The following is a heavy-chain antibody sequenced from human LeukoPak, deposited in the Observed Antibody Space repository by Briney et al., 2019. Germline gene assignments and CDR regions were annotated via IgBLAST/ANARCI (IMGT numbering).Heavy chain of an antibody. Sequence: GGPLRLSCAASGFAFSSYAMSWVRQPPGKGLEWVSVISRRDDYTYYADSVKGRFTISRDNSKNTLYLQMSTLRAEDTAVYYCARVGRIVVVPAATIDYWGQGTLVTVSS. CDR2: ISRRDDYT. CDR3: ARVGRIVVVPAATIDY. V-gene: IGHV3-23*01. D-gene: IGHD2-2*01. J-gene: IGHJ4*02. CDR1: GFAFSSYA.